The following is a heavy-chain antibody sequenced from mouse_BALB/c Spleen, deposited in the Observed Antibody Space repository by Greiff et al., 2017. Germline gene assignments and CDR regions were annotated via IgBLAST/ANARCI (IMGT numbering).Heavy chain of an antibody. CDR1: GFNIKDTY. D-gene: IGHD1-1*01. CDR3: AGGLYYGSGYGYAMDY. CDR2: IDPANGNT. Sequence: VQLQQSGAELVKPGASVKLSCTASGFNIKDTYMHWVKQRPEQGLEWIGRIDPANGNTKYDPKFQGKATITADTSSNTAYLQLSSLTSEDTAVYYCAGGLYYGSGYGYAMDYWGQGTSVTVSS. J-gene: IGHJ4*01. V-gene: IGHV14-3*02.